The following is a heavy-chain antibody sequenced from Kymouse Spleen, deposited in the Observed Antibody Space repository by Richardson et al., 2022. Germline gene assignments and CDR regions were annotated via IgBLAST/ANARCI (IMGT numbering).Heavy chain of an antibody. Sequence: EVQLVESGGGLVQPGGSLKLSCAASGFTFSGSAMHWVRQASGKGLEWVGRIRSKANSYATAYAASVKGRFTISRDDSKNTAYLQMNSLKTEDTAVYYCTRHDYSSGWYFDYWGQGTLVTVSS. D-gene: IGHD6-19*01. V-gene: IGHV3-73*02. J-gene: IGHJ4*02. CDR1: GFTFSGSA. CDR3: TRHDYSSGWYFDY. CDR2: IRSKANSYAT.